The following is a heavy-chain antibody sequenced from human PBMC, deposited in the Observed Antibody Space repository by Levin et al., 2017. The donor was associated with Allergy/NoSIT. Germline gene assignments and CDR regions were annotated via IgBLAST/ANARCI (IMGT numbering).Heavy chain of an antibody. D-gene: IGHD3-10*01. CDR1: GGSISSYY. Sequence: SETLSLTCTVSGGSISSYYWSWIRQPPGKGLEWIGYIYYSGSTNYNPSLKSRVTISVDTSKNQFSLKLSSVTAADTAVYYCARRNYYGSGSYYNLGNPNWYFDLWGRGTLVTVSS. CDR3: ARRNYYGSGSYYNLGNPNWYFDL. V-gene: IGHV4-59*08. J-gene: IGHJ2*01. CDR2: IYYSGST.